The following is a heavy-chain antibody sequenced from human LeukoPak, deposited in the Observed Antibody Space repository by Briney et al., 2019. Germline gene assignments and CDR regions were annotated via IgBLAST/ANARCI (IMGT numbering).Heavy chain of an antibody. V-gene: IGHV4-59*12. Sequence: SETLSLTCTVSGGSISSYYWSWIRQPPGKGLEWIGYIYYSGSTNYNPSLKSRVTISVDTSKNQFSLKLSSVTAADTAVYYCARDIRDSSSWLYNWFDPWGQGTLVTVSS. J-gene: IGHJ5*02. CDR3: ARDIRDSSSWLYNWFDP. D-gene: IGHD6-13*01. CDR2: IYYSGST. CDR1: GGSISSYY.